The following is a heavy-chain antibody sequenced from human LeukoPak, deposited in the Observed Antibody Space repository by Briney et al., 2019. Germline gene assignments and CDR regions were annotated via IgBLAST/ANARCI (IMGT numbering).Heavy chain of an antibody. Sequence: SETLSLTCTLSGGSISSYYWSWIRQPAGKGLEWIGRIYTSGSTNYNPSLKSRVTMSVDTSKNQFSLKLSSVTAADTAVYYCARDLGYCSGGSCPEWFDPWGQGTLVTVSS. J-gene: IGHJ5*02. V-gene: IGHV4-4*07. CDR1: GGSISSYY. CDR3: ARDLGYCSGGSCPEWFDP. CDR2: IYTSGST. D-gene: IGHD2-15*01.